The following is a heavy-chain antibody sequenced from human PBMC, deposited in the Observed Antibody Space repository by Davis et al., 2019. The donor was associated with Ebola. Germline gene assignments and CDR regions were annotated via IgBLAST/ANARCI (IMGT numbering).Heavy chain of an antibody. D-gene: IGHD6-19*01. Sequence: GESLKISCAASGFTVSSNYMSWVRQAPGKGLEWVSAISGSGGSTYYADSVKGRFTISRDNSKNTLFLQMNSLGPDDTAVYYCARAALPGWTFGYWGQGTLVTVSS. CDR3: ARAALPGWTFGY. CDR1: GFTVSSNY. V-gene: IGHV3-53*01. CDR2: ISGSGGST. J-gene: IGHJ4*02.